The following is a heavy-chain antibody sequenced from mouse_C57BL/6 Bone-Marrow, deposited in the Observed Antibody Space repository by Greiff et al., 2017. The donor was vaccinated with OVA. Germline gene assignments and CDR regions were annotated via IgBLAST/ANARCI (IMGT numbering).Heavy chain of an antibody. J-gene: IGHJ3*01. Sequence: DVKLQESGGGLVQPGGSLKLSCAASGFTFSDYGMAWVRQAPRKGPEWVAFISNLAYSIYYADTVTGRFTISRENAKNTLYLEMSSLRSEDTAMYYCARHRLGGFAYWGQGTLVTVSA. V-gene: IGHV5-15*01. D-gene: IGHD3-2*02. CDR1: GFTFSDYG. CDR2: ISNLAYSI. CDR3: ARHRLGGFAY.